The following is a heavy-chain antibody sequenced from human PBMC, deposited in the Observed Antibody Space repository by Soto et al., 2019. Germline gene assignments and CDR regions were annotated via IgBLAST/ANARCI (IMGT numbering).Heavy chain of an antibody. CDR3: TTDPTVPNTIFGVVIPESAFDI. Sequence: GGSLRLSCAASGFIFSNYVMSWVRQAPGKGLEWVSNINTAGGTSDYADSVKGRFTISRDNSKNTLYLQMNSLRTEDTAVYYCTTDPTVPNTIFGVVIPESAFDIWGQGTMVTVSS. CDR1: GFIFSNYV. D-gene: IGHD3-3*01. J-gene: IGHJ3*02. CDR2: INTAGGTS. V-gene: IGHV3-23*01.